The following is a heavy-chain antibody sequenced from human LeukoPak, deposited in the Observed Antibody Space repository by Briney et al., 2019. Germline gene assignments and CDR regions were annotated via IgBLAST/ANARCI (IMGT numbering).Heavy chain of an antibody. D-gene: IGHD2-15*01. J-gene: IGHJ4*02. CDR1: GFTFSSYS. CDR2: ISSSSSYI. V-gene: IGHV3-21*01. CDR3: ARVARGGGLWGVPDC. Sequence: GGSLRLACAASGFTFSSYSINWVRQAPGKGLEWVSSISSSSSYIYYADAVKGRFTISRDNDKNSLYLQMNSVRAEDTGVYYCARVARGGGLWGVPDCWGQGNLVTVSS.